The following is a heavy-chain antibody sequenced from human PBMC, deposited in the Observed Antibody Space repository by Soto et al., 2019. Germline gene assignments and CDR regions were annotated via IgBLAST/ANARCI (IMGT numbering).Heavy chain of an antibody. CDR2: INPKSGGT. CDR3: ARGDSTDCSNGVCSFFYNHDMDV. D-gene: IGHD2-8*01. CDR1: GYIFTDYH. V-gene: IGHV1-2*04. J-gene: IGHJ6*02. Sequence: ASVKVSCKASGYIFTDYHIHWVRQAPGQGLEWLGRINPKSGGTSTAQKFQGWVTMTTDTSISTASMELTRLTSDDTAIYYCARGDSTDCSNGVCSFFYNHDMDVWGQGTTVTVSS.